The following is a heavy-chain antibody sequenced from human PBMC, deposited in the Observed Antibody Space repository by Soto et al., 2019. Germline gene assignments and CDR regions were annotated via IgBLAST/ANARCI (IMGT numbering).Heavy chain of an antibody. CDR2: ISGSGGST. D-gene: IGHD2-2*02. V-gene: IGHV3-23*01. Sequence: GGSLRLSCAASGFTFSSYAMSWVRQAPGKGLEWVSAISGSGGSTYYADSVKGRFTISRDNSKNTLYLQMNSLRAEDTAVYYCAKYLGDIVVVPAAIAVNYYYYYGMDVWGQGTTVTVSS. CDR3: AKYLGDIVVVPAAIAVNYYYYYGMDV. CDR1: GFTFSSYA. J-gene: IGHJ6*02.